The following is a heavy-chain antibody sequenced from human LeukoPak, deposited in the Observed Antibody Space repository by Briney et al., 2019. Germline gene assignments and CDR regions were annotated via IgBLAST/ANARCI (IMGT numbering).Heavy chain of an antibody. J-gene: IGHJ3*02. CDR3: ARLRMVAATISAFDI. CDR2: IKQDGSEK. CDR1: GFTFSSYW. Sequence: GGSLRLSCAASGFTFSSYWMSWVRQAPGKGLGWVANIKQDGSEKYYVDSVKGRFTISRDNAKNSLNLQMNSLRAEDTAVYYCARLRMVAATISAFDIWGQGTMVTVSS. D-gene: IGHD2-15*01. V-gene: IGHV3-7*01.